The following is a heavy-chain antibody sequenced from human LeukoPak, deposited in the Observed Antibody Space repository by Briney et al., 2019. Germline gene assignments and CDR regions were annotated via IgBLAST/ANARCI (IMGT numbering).Heavy chain of an antibody. CDR2: INAGNGNT. Sequence: ASVKVSCKAPGYTFTSYAMHWVRQAPGQRLEWMGWINAGNGNTKYSQKFQGRVTITRDTSASTAYMELSSLRSEDTAVYYCARDDVTMVRGVRISYYYYGMDVWGKGTTVTVSS. D-gene: IGHD3-10*01. J-gene: IGHJ6*04. V-gene: IGHV1-3*01. CDR3: ARDDVTMVRGVRISYYYYGMDV. CDR1: GYTFTSYA.